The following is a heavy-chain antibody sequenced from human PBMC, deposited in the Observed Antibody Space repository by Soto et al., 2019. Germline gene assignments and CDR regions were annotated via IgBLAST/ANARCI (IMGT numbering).Heavy chain of an antibody. CDR3: AKDARLGELSPSDY. Sequence: GGSLRLSCAASGFTFSSYGMHWVRQAPGKGLEWVAVISYDGSNKYYADSAKGRFTISRDNSKNTLYLQMNSLRAEDTAVYYCAKDARLGELSPSDYWGQGTLVTASS. CDR2: ISYDGSNK. CDR1: GFTFSSYG. V-gene: IGHV3-30*18. J-gene: IGHJ4*02. D-gene: IGHD3-16*02.